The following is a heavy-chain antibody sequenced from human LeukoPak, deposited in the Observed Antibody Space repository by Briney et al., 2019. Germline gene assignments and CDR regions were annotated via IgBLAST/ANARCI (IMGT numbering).Heavy chain of an antibody. Sequence: GGSLRLSCAASGFSFSRESMNWVRQAPGKGLEWVAFISSSDTYIYYADSVKGRFTVSRDNAENSLYLQMNSLRAEDTAVYYCARDPSRVVATISDGLDAWGHGTKVTVSS. V-gene: IGHV3-21*01. CDR2: ISSSDTYI. D-gene: IGHD5-12*01. CDR1: GFSFSRES. CDR3: ARDPSRVVATISDGLDA. J-gene: IGHJ6*02.